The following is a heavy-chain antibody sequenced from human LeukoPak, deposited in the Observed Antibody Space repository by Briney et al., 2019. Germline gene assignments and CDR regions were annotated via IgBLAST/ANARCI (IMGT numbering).Heavy chain of an antibody. J-gene: IGHJ4*02. V-gene: IGHV3-48*03. CDR1: GFTFSSYE. CDR3: ARGFGAVAGRGPFFDY. D-gene: IGHD6-19*01. CDR2: ISSSGSTI. Sequence: GGSLRLSCAASGFTFSSYEMNWVRQAPGKGLEWVSYISSSGSTIYYADSVKGRFTISRDNAKNSLYLQMNSLRAEDTAVYYRARGFGAVAGRGPFFDYWGQGPLVTVSS.